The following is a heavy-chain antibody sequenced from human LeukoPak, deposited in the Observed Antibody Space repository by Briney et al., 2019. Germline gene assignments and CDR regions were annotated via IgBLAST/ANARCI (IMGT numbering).Heavy chain of an antibody. Sequence: PGRSLRLSCAASGFTFSSYAMHWVRQAPGKGLEWVAVISYDGSNKYYADSVKGRFTISRDNSKNTLYLQMSSLRAEDTAVYYCARDRRGYSYGYEFDYWGQGTLVTVSS. D-gene: IGHD5-18*01. CDR3: ARDRRGYSYGYEFDY. V-gene: IGHV3-30*04. CDR2: ISYDGSNK. J-gene: IGHJ4*02. CDR1: GFTFSSYA.